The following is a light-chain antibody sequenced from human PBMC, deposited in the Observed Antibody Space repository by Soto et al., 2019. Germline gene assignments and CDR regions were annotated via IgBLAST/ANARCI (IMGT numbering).Light chain of an antibody. V-gene: IGLV2-11*01. J-gene: IGLJ1*01. CDR1: SSDVGRYNH. CDR3: CSYAGKYIVGV. Sequence: QSALTQPRSVSGSPGQSVTISCTGTSSDVGRYNHVSWYQQLPGKAPKLVIFDVNKRPSGVTNRVSGSKSGNTASLTISGLQAEDEDDYCGCSYAGKYIVGVIGTGTKVTVL. CDR2: DVN.